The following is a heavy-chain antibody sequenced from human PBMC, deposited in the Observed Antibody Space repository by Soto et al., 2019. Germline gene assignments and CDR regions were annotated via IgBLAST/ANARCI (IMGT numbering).Heavy chain of an antibody. J-gene: IGHJ5*02. CDR1: GGTFGNSA. Sequence: QLHLMQSGAEVKQPGSSVRVSCKASGGTFGNSAISWLRLAPGQRLEWIGGINPFFVTVTNNSAENFQGRVTITAPESRDAVYLDFRGLTSEDTAVYFCAREGGDTTGMGWSDPWGQGTPVIVSS. D-gene: IGHD1-1*01. V-gene: IGHV1-69*12. CDR3: AREGGDTTGMGWSDP. CDR2: INPFFVTVTN.